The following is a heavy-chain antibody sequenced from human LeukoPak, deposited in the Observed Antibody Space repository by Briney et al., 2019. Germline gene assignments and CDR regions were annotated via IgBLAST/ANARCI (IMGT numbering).Heavy chain of an antibody. CDR3: ARKRSGSYRYYFDY. V-gene: IGHV1-2*02. CDR1: GYTFTGYY. D-gene: IGHD1-26*01. Sequence: GASVKVSCKASGYTFTGYYMHWVRQAPGQGLEWMGWINPNSGGTNYAQKIQGRVTMTRDTSISTAYMELSRLRSDDTAVYYCARKRSGSYRYYFDYWGQGTLVTVSS. J-gene: IGHJ4*02. CDR2: INPNSGGT.